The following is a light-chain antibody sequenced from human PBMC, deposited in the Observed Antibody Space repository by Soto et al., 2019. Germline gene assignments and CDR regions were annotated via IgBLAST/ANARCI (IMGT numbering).Light chain of an antibody. CDR1: QSISTY. CDR2: AVS. V-gene: IGKV1-39*01. CDR3: QQSDSLTYT. J-gene: IGKJ2*01. Sequence: DIQMTQTQSSLSVSVGDRVTIACRASQSISTYLNWYQQKPGKAPEVLIYAVSSLQRGVPSRFSGSGSGTDFTLTISSLQPEDFAAYYCQQSDSLTYTFGQGTKVDIK.